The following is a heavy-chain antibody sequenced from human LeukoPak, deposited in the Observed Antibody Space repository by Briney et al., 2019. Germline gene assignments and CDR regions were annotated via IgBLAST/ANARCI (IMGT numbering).Heavy chain of an antibody. J-gene: IGHJ4*02. Sequence: SETLSLTCTVSGGSISSSSYYWGWIRQPPGKGLEWIGSIYYSGSTNYTPSLKSRVTISLDTSKNHFSLKLTSVTAADTAVYYCARVGNDSVDYAAYIDYWGQGSLVTVSS. CDR2: IYYSGST. V-gene: IGHV4-39*02. D-gene: IGHD4-17*01. CDR3: ARVGNDSVDYAAYIDY. CDR1: GGSISSSSYY.